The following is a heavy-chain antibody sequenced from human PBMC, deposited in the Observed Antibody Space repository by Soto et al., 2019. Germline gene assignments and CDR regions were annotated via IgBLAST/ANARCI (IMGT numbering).Heavy chain of an antibody. J-gene: IGHJ4*02. Sequence: QLQLQESGPGLVKPSETLSLTCTVSGGSISSSSYYWGWIRQPPGKGLEWIGSIYYSGSTYYNPSLKSRVTISVDTSKNQFSLKLSSVTAADTAVYYCARRGATLGSDYFDYWGQGTLVTVSS. D-gene: IGHD1-26*01. CDR2: IYYSGST. CDR3: ARRGATLGSDYFDY. CDR1: GGSISSSSYY. V-gene: IGHV4-39*01.